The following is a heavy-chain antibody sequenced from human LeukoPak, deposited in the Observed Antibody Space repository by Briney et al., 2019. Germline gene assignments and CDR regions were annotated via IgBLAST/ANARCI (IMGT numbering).Heavy chain of an antibody. CDR3: ARWYYDSSGYRYFDY. V-gene: IGHV4-31*03. D-gene: IGHD3-22*01. CDR2: IYYSGST. CDR1: GGSISSGDYY. J-gene: IGHJ4*02. Sequence: SPSETLSLTCTVSGGSISSGDYYWNWIRQHPGKGLEWIGYIYYSGSTYYNPSLKSRVTISVDTAKNQFSLKLSSVTAADTAAYYCARWYYDSSGYRYFDYWGQGTLVTVSS.